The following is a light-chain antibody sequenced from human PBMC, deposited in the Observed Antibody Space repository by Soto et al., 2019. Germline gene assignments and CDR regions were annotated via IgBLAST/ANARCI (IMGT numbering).Light chain of an antibody. CDR1: SSDVGGYNY. CDR3: SSYTSSSTVV. J-gene: IGLJ2*01. V-gene: IGLV2-14*01. Sequence: QSVLTQPASVSGSPGQSITISCTGTSSDVGGYNYVSWYQQHPGKAPKLMIYEVSNRPSGVSNRFSGSKSGTTASLTISGLQAEDEADYYCSSYTSSSTVVFGGGTKVPS. CDR2: EVS.